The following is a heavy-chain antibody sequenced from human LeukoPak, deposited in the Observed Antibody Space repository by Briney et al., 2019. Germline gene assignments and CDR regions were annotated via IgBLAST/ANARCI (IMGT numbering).Heavy chain of an antibody. CDR1: GYTFTSYD. V-gene: IGHV1-8*03. CDR2: MNPNSGNT. Sequence: GASVKVSCKASGYTFTSYDINWVRQATGQGLEWMGWMNPNSGNTGYAQKFQGRVTITRNTSISTAYMELSSLRSEDTAVYYCARGHTVTGFYGYYMDVWGKGTTVTVSS. J-gene: IGHJ6*03. CDR3: ARGHTVTGFYGYYMDV. D-gene: IGHD4-11*01.